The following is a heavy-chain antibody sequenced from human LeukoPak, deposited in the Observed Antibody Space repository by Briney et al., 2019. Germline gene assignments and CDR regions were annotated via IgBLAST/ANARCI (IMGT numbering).Heavy chain of an antibody. J-gene: IGHJ1*01. V-gene: IGHV4-61*01. CDR3: ARAGTGYFQH. D-gene: IGHD2-8*02. CDR1: GGSISSSSYY. Sequence: PSETLSLTCTVSGGSISSSSYYWSWIRQPPGKGLEWIGYIYYSGSTNYNPSLKSRVTISVDTSKNQFSLKLSSVTAADTAVYYCARAGTGYFQHWGQGTLVTVSS. CDR2: IYYSGST.